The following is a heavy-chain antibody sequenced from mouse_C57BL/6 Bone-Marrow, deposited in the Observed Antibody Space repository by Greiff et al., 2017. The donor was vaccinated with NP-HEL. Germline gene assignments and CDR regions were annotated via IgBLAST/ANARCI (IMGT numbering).Heavy chain of an antibody. CDR1: GFTFSSYG. D-gene: IGHD1-1*01. CDR3: ARQLRYGSSCWYFDV. V-gene: IGHV5-6*01. CDR2: ISSGGSYT. Sequence: EVQGVESGGDLVKPGGSLKLSCAASGFTFSSYGMSWVRQTPDKRLEWVATISSGGSYTYYPDSVKGRFTISRDNAKNTLYLQMSSLKSEDTAMYYCARQLRYGSSCWYFDVWGTGTTVTVSS. J-gene: IGHJ1*03.